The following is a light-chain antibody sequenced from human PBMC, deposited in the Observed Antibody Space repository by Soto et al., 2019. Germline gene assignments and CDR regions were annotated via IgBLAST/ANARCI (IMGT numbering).Light chain of an antibody. CDR1: SSVVGSYNR. J-gene: IGLJ1*01. CDR2: EVS. Sequence: QSVLTQPPSVSGSPGQSVTISCTGTSSVVGSYNRVSWYQQPPGTAPKLMIYEVSNRPSGVPDRFSGSKSGNTASLTISGLQAEDEADYYRNSYTSSSTYVFGTGTKVTVL. V-gene: IGLV2-18*02. CDR3: NSYTSSSTYV.